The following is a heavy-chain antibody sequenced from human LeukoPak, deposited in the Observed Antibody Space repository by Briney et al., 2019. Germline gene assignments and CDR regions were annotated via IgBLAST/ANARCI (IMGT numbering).Heavy chain of an antibody. D-gene: IGHD3-3*01. CDR2: IYISGSA. CDR1: GGSISNGSYY. J-gene: IGHJ6*03. CDR3: ARVYDFWSGYFYYYYMDV. V-gene: IGHV4-61*09. Sequence: PSETLSLTCSVSGGSISNGSYYWSWIRQPAGKGLEWIGHIYISGSASYNPSLKSRVTFSVDTSKNQFSLKLTSVTAADTAVYYCARVYDFWSGYFYYYYMDVWGKRTTVTVSS.